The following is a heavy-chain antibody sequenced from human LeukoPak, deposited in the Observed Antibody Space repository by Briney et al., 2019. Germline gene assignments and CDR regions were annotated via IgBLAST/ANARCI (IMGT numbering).Heavy chain of an antibody. J-gene: IGHJ4*02. Sequence: SEPLTLPCTVSGGPISSYYWSWIRQPPGKGREWIGYIYYRGSTNYNPFLKSRVTISVDTSKNHFSLKLSSVPAADTAVYYCASHNSGTYYKPAFEYWGQGTLVTVSS. CDR1: GGPISSYY. V-gene: IGHV4-59*08. D-gene: IGHD1-26*01. CDR2: IYYRGST. CDR3: ASHNSGTYYKPAFEY.